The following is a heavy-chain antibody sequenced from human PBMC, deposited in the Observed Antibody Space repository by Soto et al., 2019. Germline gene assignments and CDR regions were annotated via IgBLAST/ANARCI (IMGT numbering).Heavy chain of an antibody. CDR1: GFTFSTHA. V-gene: IGHV3-30*18. J-gene: IGHJ4*02. Sequence: QVQLVESGGGVVRPGRSLSLSCETSGFTFSTHAMPWVRQAPGKGLEGGAIISYDGSDGYYGDSVKGRFTISRDNSKNTLYLQMNSLRAEDTAVYYCAKAATTTTVTTSYFDYWGQGTLVTVSS. CDR3: AKAATTTTVTTSYFDY. D-gene: IGHD4-17*01. CDR2: ISYDGSDG.